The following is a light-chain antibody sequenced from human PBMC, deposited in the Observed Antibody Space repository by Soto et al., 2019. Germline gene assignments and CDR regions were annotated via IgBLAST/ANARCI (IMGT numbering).Light chain of an antibody. V-gene: IGLV6-57*02. Sequence: NFMLTQPHSVSESPGKTVTISCTGSSGSIASNYVQWYQQRPGSAPTTVIYEDNQRPSGVPDRFSGSIDSSSNSASLTISGLETEDEADYYCQSYDSSNHEVVFGGGTKLTVL. CDR2: EDN. J-gene: IGLJ2*01. CDR3: QSYDSSNHEVV. CDR1: SGSIASNY.